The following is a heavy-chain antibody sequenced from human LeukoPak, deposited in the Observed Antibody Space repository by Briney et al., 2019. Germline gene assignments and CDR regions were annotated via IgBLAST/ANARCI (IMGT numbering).Heavy chain of an antibody. J-gene: IGHJ4*02. D-gene: IGHD6-19*01. CDR1: GFTFSSYG. V-gene: IGHV3-33*01. CDR2: IYYDGSNK. Sequence: GGSLRLSCAASGFTFSSYGMHWVRQAPGKALEWVAVIYYDGSNKYYADSVKGRFTISKDNSMNTLYLQMNSLRAEDTAVYYCARVFSSGWQTDYWGQGTLVTVSS. CDR3: ARVFSSGWQTDY.